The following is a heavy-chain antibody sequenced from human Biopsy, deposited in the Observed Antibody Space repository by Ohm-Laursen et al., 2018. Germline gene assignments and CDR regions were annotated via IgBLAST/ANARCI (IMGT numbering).Heavy chain of an antibody. Sequence: SDTLSLTCTVSGDSIKNDAWSWIRQFPGKGLEWLGYMLHSGHSDYNPSLERRLTLSIDASKNQISLNLSSVTAADTAIYYCARHFESTAIFDYRGQGALITVSS. CDR3: ARHFESTAIFDY. CDR1: GDSIKNDA. J-gene: IGHJ4*02. D-gene: IGHD5/OR15-5a*01. V-gene: IGHV4-59*08. CDR2: MLHSGHS.